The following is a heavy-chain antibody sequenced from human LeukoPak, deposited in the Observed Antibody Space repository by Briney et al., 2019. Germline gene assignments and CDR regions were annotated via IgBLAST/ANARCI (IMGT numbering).Heavy chain of an antibody. Sequence: GGSLRLSCAASGFTFSSYAMSWVRQAPGKGLEWVSAISGSGDITFHADSVKGRFTISRDNSKNTLYLQMNSLRAEDTAIYYCAKRGATRTIDYWGQGTLVTVSS. CDR3: AKRGATRTIDY. J-gene: IGHJ4*02. V-gene: IGHV3-23*01. CDR1: GFTFSSYA. D-gene: IGHD1-26*01. CDR2: ISGSGDIT.